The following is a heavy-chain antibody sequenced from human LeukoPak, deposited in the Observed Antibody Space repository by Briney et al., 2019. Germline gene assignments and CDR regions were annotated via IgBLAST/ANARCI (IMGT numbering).Heavy chain of an antibody. CDR2: ISGSGGAT. CDR3: ARGGVDYYGSGTYYLMYYFDY. J-gene: IGHJ4*02. Sequence: GGSLRLSCAASGFTFNTYGMSWIRQAPGKGLEWVSGISGSGGATYYADSVKGRFTISRDDPHNTLYLQMNSLRAEDTAVYFCARGGVDYYGSGTYYLMYYFDYWGQGALVTVSS. V-gene: IGHV3-23*01. CDR1: GFTFNTYG. D-gene: IGHD3-10*01.